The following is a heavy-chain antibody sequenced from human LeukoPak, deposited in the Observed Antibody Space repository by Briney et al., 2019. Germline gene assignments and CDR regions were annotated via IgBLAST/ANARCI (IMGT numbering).Heavy chain of an antibody. CDR2: INHSGST. CDR1: GGSFSGYY. Sequence: SETLSLTCAVYGGSFSGYYWSWIGQPPGKGLEWIGEINHSGSTNYNPSLKSRVTISVDTSKNQFSLKLSSVTAADTAVYYCARDPDYWGQGTLVTVSS. J-gene: IGHJ4*02. CDR3: ARDPDY. V-gene: IGHV4-34*01.